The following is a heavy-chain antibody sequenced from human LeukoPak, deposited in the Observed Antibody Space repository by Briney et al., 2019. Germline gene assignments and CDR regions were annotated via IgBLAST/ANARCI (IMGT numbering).Heavy chain of an antibody. CDR1: GFTFSSYA. V-gene: IGHV4-34*01. D-gene: IGHD3-3*01. CDR3: ARGTVLTTIFGVSTQTNDAFDI. CDR2: INHSGST. J-gene: IGHJ3*02. Sequence: GSLRLSCAASGFTFSSYAMSWIRQPPGKGLEWIGEINHSGSTNYNPSLKSRVTISVDTSKNQFSLKLSSVTAADTAVYYCARGTVLTTIFGVSTQTNDAFDIWGQGTMVTVSS.